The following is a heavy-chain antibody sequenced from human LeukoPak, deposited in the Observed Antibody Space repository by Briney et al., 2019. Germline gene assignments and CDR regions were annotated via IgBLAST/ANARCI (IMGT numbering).Heavy chain of an antibody. J-gene: IGHJ4*02. D-gene: IGHD3-10*01. V-gene: IGHV3-23*01. Sequence: PGGSLRLSCAASGITLIDYSMMWVRQAPGKGLEWVSVIARTGDNIHYADSVKGRFTISRDNSKNTLYLQMNSLRAEDTAVYYCAKDRVFFSYGSGSSVFDYWGQGTLVTVSS. CDR1: GITLIDYS. CDR2: IARTGDNI. CDR3: AKDRVFFSYGSGSSVFDY.